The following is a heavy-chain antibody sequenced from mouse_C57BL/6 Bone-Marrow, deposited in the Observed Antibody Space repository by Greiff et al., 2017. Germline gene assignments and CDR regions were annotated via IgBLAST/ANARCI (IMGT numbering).Heavy chain of an antibody. V-gene: IGHV1-58*01. Sequence: EVQLQESGAELVRPGSSVKMSCKTSGYTFTSYGINWVKQRPGQGLEWIGYIYIGNGYTEYNEKFKGKATLTSDTSSSTAYMQLSSLTSEDSAIYVCARNAIYDGYYGGFAYWGQGTLVTVSA. CDR3: ARNAIYDGYYGGFAY. D-gene: IGHD2-3*01. J-gene: IGHJ3*01. CDR2: IYIGNGYT. CDR1: GYTFTSYG.